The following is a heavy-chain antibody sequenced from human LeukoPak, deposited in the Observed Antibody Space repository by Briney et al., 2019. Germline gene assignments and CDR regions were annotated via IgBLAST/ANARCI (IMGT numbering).Heavy chain of an antibody. CDR1: GFTFSSYA. Sequence: PGGSLRLSCAASGFTFSSYAMSWVRQAPGKGLEWVSAISGSGATIYYADSVKGRFTISRDNSRNTLFLQMYTLRAEDTAVYYCAKESATFHFDCWGQGTLVTVSS. D-gene: IGHD3-3*01. CDR2: ISGSGATI. J-gene: IGHJ4*02. CDR3: AKESATFHFDC. V-gene: IGHV3-23*01.